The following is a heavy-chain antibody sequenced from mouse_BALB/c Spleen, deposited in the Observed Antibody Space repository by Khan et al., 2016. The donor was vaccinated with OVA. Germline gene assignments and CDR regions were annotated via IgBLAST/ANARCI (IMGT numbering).Heavy chain of an antibody. CDR3: ARDYGSLYWFVDV. D-gene: IGHD1-1*01. J-gene: IGHJ1*01. Sequence: VQLKESGPGLVKPSQTVSLTCTVTGISITSGNYRWSWIRQFPGNKLEWIGNISYSGTVTYNPSLTSRTTITRDTSKNQFFLEMNSVTAEDTATYYCARDYGSLYWFVDVWGAGTTVTVSS. CDR1: GISITSGNYR. CDR2: ISYSGTV. V-gene: IGHV3-5*02.